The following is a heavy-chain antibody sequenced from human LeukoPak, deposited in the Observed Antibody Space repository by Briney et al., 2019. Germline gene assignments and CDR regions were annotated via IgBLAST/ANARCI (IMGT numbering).Heavy chain of an antibody. D-gene: IGHD3-10*01. CDR2: VSGSGGST. CDR1: GFTFSSYA. CDR3: AKDQGMVRGVNDAFDI. Sequence: GGSLRLSCAASGFTFSSYAMSWVRQAPGKGLEWVSAVSGSGGSTYYADSVKGRFTISRDNSKNTLYLQMNSLRAEDTAVYYCAKDQGMVRGVNDAFDIWGQGTMVTVSS. J-gene: IGHJ3*02. V-gene: IGHV3-23*01.